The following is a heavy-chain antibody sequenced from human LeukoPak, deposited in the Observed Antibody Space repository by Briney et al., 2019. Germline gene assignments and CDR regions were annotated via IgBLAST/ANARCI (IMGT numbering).Heavy chain of an antibody. J-gene: IGHJ3*02. Sequence: GGSLRLSCAASGFAFSTYSMNWVRQAPGKGLEWLSYVTSNSGIIQYSDSVKGRFTSSRDNAKNSLYLQMNRLRAEDTAVYYCARVRGGGGSYDIWGQGTMVTVSS. CDR2: VTSNSGII. CDR1: GFAFSTYS. D-gene: IGHD3-16*01. CDR3: ARVRGGGGSYDI. V-gene: IGHV3-48*01.